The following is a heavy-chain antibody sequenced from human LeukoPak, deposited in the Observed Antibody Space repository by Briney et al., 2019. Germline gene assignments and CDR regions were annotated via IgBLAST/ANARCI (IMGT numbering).Heavy chain of an antibody. J-gene: IGHJ5*02. V-gene: IGHV1-18*04. CDR1: GYTFTAYG. CDR2: ISAYNGNT. Sequence: ASVKVSCKASGYTFTAYGISWVRQAPGQGLEWMGWISAYNGNTNYAQNLQGRVTMTTDTSTSTVYMELRSLRSDDTAVYYCARVLPADLDYGYNWFDPWGQGTLVTVSS. CDR3: ARVLPADLDYGYNWFDP. D-gene: IGHD4-17*01.